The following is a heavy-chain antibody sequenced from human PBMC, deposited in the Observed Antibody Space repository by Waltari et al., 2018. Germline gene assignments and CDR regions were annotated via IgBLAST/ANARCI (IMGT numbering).Heavy chain of an antibody. Sequence: QLQLQESGPGLVKSPETLSLPCTVPGGSISIWSYYWGWIRQPPGTGLEWIGTIYYTGSTYYNPSLKSRVTISIDTSKNQFSLNLSSVTAADTAVYYCSRRIQQNGMDLWGQGTTVTVSS. D-gene: IGHD5-18*01. CDR2: IYYTGST. CDR1: GGSISIWSYY. CDR3: SRRIQQNGMDL. V-gene: IGHV4-39*01. J-gene: IGHJ6*02.